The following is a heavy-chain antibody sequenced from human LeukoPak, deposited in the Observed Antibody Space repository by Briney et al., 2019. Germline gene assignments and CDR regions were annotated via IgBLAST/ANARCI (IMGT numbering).Heavy chain of an antibody. CDR1: GFTFSSYA. J-gene: IGHJ4*02. CDR3: ARSDKSGIFDY. D-gene: IGHD3-10*01. Sequence: GRSLRLSCAASGFTFSSYAMHWVRQAPGKGPEWVAVISYDGSNKYYADSVKGRFTISRDNSKNTLYLQMNSLRAEDTAVYYCARSDKSGIFDYWGQGTLVTVSS. V-gene: IGHV3-30-3*01. CDR2: ISYDGSNK.